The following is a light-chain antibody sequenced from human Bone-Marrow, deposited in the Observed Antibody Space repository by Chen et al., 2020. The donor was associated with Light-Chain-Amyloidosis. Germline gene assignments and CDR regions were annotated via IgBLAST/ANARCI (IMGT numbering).Light chain of an antibody. Sequence: DIRMTQSPSTLSASVGDRVTITCRASQSIVDWLAWYQQKPGKVPNLLITKASNLQSGVPSRFSGGGSGTEFSLNISNLQPDDFAIYYCQQYKTFSFTFGQGTKLEVK. J-gene: IGKJ2*01. CDR2: KAS. V-gene: IGKV1-5*03. CDR3: QQYKTFSFT. CDR1: QSIVDW.